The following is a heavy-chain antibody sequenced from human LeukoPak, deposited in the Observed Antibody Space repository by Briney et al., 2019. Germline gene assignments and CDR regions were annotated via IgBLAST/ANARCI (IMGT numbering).Heavy chain of an antibody. Sequence: ASIKVPLQASGYTLTPHHKQWGRQAPGQGLEWMGWINPNSGGTDYAQKFQGRVTMTRDTSINTAYMVLSNLRSDDTAVYYCARDHYWGQGTPVTVSS. CDR1: GYTLTPHH. CDR2: INPNSGGT. CDR3: ARDHY. V-gene: IGHV1-2*02. J-gene: IGHJ4*02.